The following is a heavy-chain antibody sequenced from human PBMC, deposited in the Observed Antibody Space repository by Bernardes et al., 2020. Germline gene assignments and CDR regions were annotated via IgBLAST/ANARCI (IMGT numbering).Heavy chain of an antibody. D-gene: IGHD3-16*01. Sequence: GGSLRLSCTGSGLTCGGNGMSWIRQAPGTGLEWLSLIRSKTYGGTTQYAASVKGRFTVSRDDSKNIVYLQMNSLKIGDTAIYYCARGVYDDIWGSARPGKTFDIWGQGTMVTVSS. CDR3: ARGVYDDIWGSARPGKTFDI. CDR2: IRSKTYGGTT. J-gene: IGHJ3*02. V-gene: IGHV3-49*03. CDR1: GLTCGGNG.